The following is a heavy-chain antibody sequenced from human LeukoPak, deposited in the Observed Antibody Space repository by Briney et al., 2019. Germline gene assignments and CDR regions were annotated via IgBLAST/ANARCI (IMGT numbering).Heavy chain of an antibody. D-gene: IGHD3-10*01. J-gene: IGHJ4*02. Sequence: SETLSLTRTVSGDSISSYYWNWVRQPPGKGLEWIGYIYYSGSTNCNPSLKSRVTISIDTSKNQFSLKLRSVTAADTAVYYCAREVPIVRGLRWDYWGQGTLVTVSS. CDR2: IYYSGST. CDR1: GDSISSYY. V-gene: IGHV4-59*12. CDR3: AREVPIVRGLRWDY.